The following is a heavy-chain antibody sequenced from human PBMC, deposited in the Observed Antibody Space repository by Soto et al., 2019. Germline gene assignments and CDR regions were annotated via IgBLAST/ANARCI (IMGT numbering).Heavy chain of an antibody. Sequence: ASVKVSCKASGYTFTAYYIHWVRQAPGQGLEWMGWINPNDGGTNYAQKFQGRVTMTRDTSISTAYMELSRLRSDDTAVYYCARAIRYSSGWYFDYWGQGTLVTVSS. V-gene: IGHV1-2*02. D-gene: IGHD6-19*01. CDR1: GYTFTAYY. CDR2: INPNDGGT. J-gene: IGHJ4*02. CDR3: ARAIRYSSGWYFDY.